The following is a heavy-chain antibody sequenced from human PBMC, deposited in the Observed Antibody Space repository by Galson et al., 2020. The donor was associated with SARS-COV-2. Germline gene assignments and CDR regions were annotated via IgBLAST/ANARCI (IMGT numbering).Heavy chain of an antibody. CDR3: ASLPRGGAHGFDP. CDR1: GGSISSSSYY. CDR2: IDYSGST. V-gene: IGHV4-39*01. J-gene: IGHJ5*02. Sequence: SETRSLTCTVSGGSISSSSYYWGWIRQPPGKGLEGIGSIDYSGSTYHNPSLKSRVTISVDTSTHQFSLKLSSVTAAATAVYSCASLPRGGAHGFDPWGQGTLVTVSS. D-gene: IGHD3-16*01.